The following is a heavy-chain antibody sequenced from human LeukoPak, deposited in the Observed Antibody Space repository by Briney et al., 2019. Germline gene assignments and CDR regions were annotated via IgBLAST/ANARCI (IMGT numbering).Heavy chain of an antibody. CDR1: GFTLSVVW. J-gene: IGHJ4*02. CDR2: IKEDGTVK. CDR3: ARDRGWNTFDY. D-gene: IGHD1/OR15-1a*01. Sequence: GGSLRPSSAASGFTLSVVWLAGARRAPGKGREWVANIKEDGTVKHYVDSVKGRLTISRDNAKESLFLQMNSLRAEDTAVYYCARDRGWNTFDYWGQGTLVTVSS. V-gene: IGHV3-7*01.